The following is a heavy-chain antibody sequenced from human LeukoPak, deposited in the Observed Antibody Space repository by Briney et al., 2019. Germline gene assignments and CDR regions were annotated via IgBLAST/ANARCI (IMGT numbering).Heavy chain of an antibody. D-gene: IGHD6-13*01. CDR2: INPNSGGT. CDR1: GYTFTGYY. Sequence: ASVKVSCKASGYTFTGYYMHWVRQAPGQGLEWMGWINPNSGGTNYAQKFQGRVTMTRDTSISTAYVELSRLRSDDSAVYYCARVDGYSSSRGDYWGQGTLVTVSS. CDR3: ARVDGYSSSRGDY. V-gene: IGHV1-2*02. J-gene: IGHJ4*02.